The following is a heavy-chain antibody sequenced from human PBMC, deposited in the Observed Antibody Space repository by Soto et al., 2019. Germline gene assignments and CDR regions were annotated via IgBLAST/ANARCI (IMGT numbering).Heavy chain of an antibody. Sequence: GGSLRLSCAASGFTFSSYGMHWVRQAPGKGLEWVAVIWYDGSNKYYADSVKGRFTISRDNSKNTLYLQMNSLRAEDTAVYYCARDLEGTITMVPAYWGQGTLVTVSS. CDR1: GFTFSSYG. J-gene: IGHJ4*02. V-gene: IGHV3-33*01. CDR3: ARDLEGTITMVPAY. D-gene: IGHD3-10*01. CDR2: IWYDGSNK.